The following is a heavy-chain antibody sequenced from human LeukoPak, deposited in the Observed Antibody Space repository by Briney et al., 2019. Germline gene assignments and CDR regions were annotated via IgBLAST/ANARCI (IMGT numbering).Heavy chain of an antibody. CDR1: GFTFSSYS. CDR3: ASTGYSSSWYGVAFDY. CDR2: ISSSSSYI. Sequence: GGSLRLSCAASGFTFSSYSMNWVRQAPGRGLEWVSSISSSSSYIYYADSVKGRFTISRDNAKNSLYLQMNSLRAEDTAVYYCASTGYSSSWYGVAFDYWGQEPWSPSPQ. D-gene: IGHD6-13*01. V-gene: IGHV3-21*01. J-gene: IGHJ4*01.